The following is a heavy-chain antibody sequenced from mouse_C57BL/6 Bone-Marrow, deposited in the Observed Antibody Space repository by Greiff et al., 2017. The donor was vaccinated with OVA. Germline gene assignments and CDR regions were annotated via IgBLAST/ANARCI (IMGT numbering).Heavy chain of an antibody. CDR1: GYTFTSYW. CDR2: IYPGSGST. Sequence: QVQLQQPGAELVKPGASVKMSCKASGYTFTSYWITWVKQRPGQGLEWIGDIYPGSGSTNYNEKFKSKATLTVDTSSSTAYMHLSSLTSEDSAVYYCARWGQGILYFDYWGQGTTLTVSS. J-gene: IGHJ2*01. CDR3: ARWGQGILYFDY. V-gene: IGHV1-55*01.